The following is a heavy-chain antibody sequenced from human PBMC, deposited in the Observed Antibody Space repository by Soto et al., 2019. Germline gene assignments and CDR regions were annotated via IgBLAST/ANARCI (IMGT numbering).Heavy chain of an antibody. Sequence: KPSETLSLTCAVYGGSFSGYYWSWIRQPPGKGLEWIGEINHGGSTNYNPSLKSRVTISVDTSKNQFSLKLSSVTAADTAVYYCARSPFTIFGVITQYYFDYWGQGTLVTVSS. V-gene: IGHV4-34*01. CDR3: ARSPFTIFGVITQYYFDY. D-gene: IGHD3-3*01. J-gene: IGHJ4*02. CDR2: INHGGST. CDR1: GGSFSGYY.